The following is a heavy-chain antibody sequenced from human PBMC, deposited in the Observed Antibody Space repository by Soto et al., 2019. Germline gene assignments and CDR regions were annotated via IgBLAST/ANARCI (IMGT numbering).Heavy chain of an antibody. D-gene: IGHD4-17*01. CDR2: TYYRSKWYN. V-gene: IGHV6-1*01. CDR3: ARDPGTLVHGDPHTLFDY. CDR1: GDSVSSNSAA. Sequence: KQSPTLSLTCAISGDSVSSNSAAWNWIRQSPSRGLEWLGRTYYRSKWYNDYAVSVKSRITINPDTSKNQFSLQLNSVTPEDTAVYYCARDPGTLVHGDPHTLFDYWGQGTLVTVSS. J-gene: IGHJ4*02.